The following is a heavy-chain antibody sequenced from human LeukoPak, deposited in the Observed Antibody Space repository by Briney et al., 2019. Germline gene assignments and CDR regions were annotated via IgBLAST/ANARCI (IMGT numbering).Heavy chain of an antibody. Sequence: PSETLSLTCAVNGGSFSGYYWSWIRQPPGKGLGWIGEINHSGSTNYNPSLKSRVTISVDTSKNQFSLKLSSMTAADTAVYYCARVGVTMPYYWGQGTLVTVSS. D-gene: IGHD4-17*01. V-gene: IGHV4-34*01. CDR1: GGSFSGYY. CDR2: INHSGST. CDR3: ARVGVTMPYY. J-gene: IGHJ4*02.